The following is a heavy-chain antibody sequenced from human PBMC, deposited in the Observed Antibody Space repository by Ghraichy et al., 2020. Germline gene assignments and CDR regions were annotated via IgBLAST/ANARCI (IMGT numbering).Heavy chain of an antibody. D-gene: IGHD3-3*01. CDR2: ISDDEHSE. J-gene: IGHJ6*02. Sequence: GGSLRLSCAASGFTFSTNVMHWVRQAPGKGLEWVATISDDEHSEYYADSVKGRFTISRDNSKNTVYLQMNSQRDEDTAVYYCAREVSGGWGGFDSWGQGTTVTVSS. CDR1: GFTFSTNV. V-gene: IGHV3-30-3*01. CDR3: AREVSGGWGGFDS.